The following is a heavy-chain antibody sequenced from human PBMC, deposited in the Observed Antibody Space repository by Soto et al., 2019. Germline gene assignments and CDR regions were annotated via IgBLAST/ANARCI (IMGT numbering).Heavy chain of an antibody. J-gene: IGHJ3*02. CDR1: GLTFSAYG. CDR2: LSYDGSKK. D-gene: IGHD2-8*01. V-gene: IGHV3-30*18. Sequence: QARLVESGGGVVQPGRSLRLSCEASGLTFSAYGMHWVRPAPGKGLEWVATLSYDGSKKYFGDSVKGRFTISRDNSKNTLYLEMNSLRTEDTAVYYCAKASHCNKGRCSLGLIGDRAFDIWRQGTMVTVSS. CDR3: AKASHCNKGRCSLGLIGDRAFDI.